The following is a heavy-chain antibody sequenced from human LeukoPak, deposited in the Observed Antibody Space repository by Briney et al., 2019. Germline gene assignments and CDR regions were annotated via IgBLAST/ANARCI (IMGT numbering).Heavy chain of an antibody. V-gene: IGHV3-23*01. J-gene: IGHJ4*02. CDR2: ITGSGDTT. CDR1: GFIFRNYA. CDR3: AKWGDYDILTGYYVSDF. D-gene: IGHD3-9*01. Sequence: PGGPLRLSCAASGFIFRNYAMIYVRQAPGKGLEWVSAITGSGDTTYYADSVKGRFTISRDNSKNTLYVEMNTLRAEDTAVYYCAKWGDYDILTGYYVSDFWGQGTLVTVSS.